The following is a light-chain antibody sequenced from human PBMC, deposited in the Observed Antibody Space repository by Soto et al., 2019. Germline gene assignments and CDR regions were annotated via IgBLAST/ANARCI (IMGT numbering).Light chain of an antibody. CDR3: LQDYNYPWT. CDR2: AAS. V-gene: IGKV1-6*01. CDR1: QGIRNE. J-gene: IGKJ1*01. Sequence: IQLTQSPPFLSASVGDRVTITCRASQGIRNELGWYQQKPGKAPKLLIYAASNLQSGVPSRFSGSGSGTDFTLTISSLQPEDFATYYCLQDYNYPWTFGQGTKVDIK.